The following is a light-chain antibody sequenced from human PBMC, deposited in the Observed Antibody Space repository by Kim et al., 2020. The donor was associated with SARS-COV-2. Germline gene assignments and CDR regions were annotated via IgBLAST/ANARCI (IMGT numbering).Light chain of an antibody. V-gene: IGKV1-27*01. CDR2: SAS. J-gene: IGKJ2*01. CDR1: EDINNY. Sequence: SASVGARATITCRASEDINNYRAGYQQKPERVPELLIHSASTLQSGVPSRFSGSRSGTHFTLTIRSLQPEDVATYYCQKYRTAPYTFGQGTKLEI. CDR3: QKYRTAPYT.